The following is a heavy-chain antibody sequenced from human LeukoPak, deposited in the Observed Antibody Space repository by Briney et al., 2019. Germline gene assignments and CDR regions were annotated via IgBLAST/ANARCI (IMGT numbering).Heavy chain of an antibody. D-gene: IGHD3-3*01. V-gene: IGHV1-3*01. J-gene: IGHJ5*02. CDR1: GYTFTSYA. Sequence: GASVKVSCKASGYTFTSYAMHWVRQAPGQRLEWMGWINAGNGNTKYSQKFQGRVTITRDTSASTAYMELSSLRSEDTAVYYCARDQGFTFLLDYDFWSGYPEGGDWFDPWGQGTLVTVSS. CDR3: ARDQGFTFLLDYDFWSGYPEGGDWFDP. CDR2: INAGNGNT.